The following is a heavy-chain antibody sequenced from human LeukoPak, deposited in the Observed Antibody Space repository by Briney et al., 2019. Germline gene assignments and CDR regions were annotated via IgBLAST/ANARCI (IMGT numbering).Heavy chain of an antibody. CDR2: MNPNSGNT. Sequence: VASVKVSCKASGYTFTSYDINWVRQATGQELEWMGWMNPNSGNTGYAQKFQGRVTMTRNTSISTAYMELSSLRSEDTAVYYCARAGYSSSSPHYYMDVWGKGTTVTVSS. CDR1: GYTFTSYD. CDR3: ARAGYSSSSPHYYMDV. V-gene: IGHV1-8*01. J-gene: IGHJ6*03. D-gene: IGHD6-6*01.